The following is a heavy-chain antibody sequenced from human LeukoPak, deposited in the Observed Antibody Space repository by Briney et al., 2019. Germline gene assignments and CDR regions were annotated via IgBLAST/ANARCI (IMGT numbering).Heavy chain of an antibody. CDR3: ASSEVRGVIILGPDY. CDR1: GYTFTGYY. Sequence: EASVKVSCKASGYTFTGYYMHWVRQAPGQGLEWMGWINPNSGGTNYAQKFQGRVTMTRDTSISTAYMELSRLRSDDTAVYYCASSEVRGVIILGPDYWGQGTLVTVSS. V-gene: IGHV1-2*02. CDR2: INPNSGGT. D-gene: IGHD3-10*01. J-gene: IGHJ4*02.